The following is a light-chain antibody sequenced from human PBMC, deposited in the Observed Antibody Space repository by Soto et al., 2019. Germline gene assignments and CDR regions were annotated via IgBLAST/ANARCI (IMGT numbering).Light chain of an antibody. J-gene: IGLJ2*01. Sequence: QSVLTQPPSASGSPGQSVTISCTGTSSDVGGYNYVSWYQQQSGKAPKLMIYEVSKRPSGVPDRFSGSKSGNTASLTVSGLQAEDEAYYYCSSYAGSNTVVFGGGTKLTFL. CDR3: SSYAGSNTVV. CDR1: SSDVGGYNY. V-gene: IGLV2-8*01. CDR2: EVS.